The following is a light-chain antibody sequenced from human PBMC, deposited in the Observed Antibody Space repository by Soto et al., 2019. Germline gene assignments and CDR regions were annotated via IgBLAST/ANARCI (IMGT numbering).Light chain of an antibody. CDR3: QQYGTSSVT. CDR1: QSVGCTY. Sequence: EIKLSQSPCTVSSSPGERATLPCRASQSVGCTYLAWYQHRPGQAPRLLIYGASSRATGIPDRFSGSGSGTNFTLIIRRLEPEDFAVYYCQQYGTSSVTFGQGTKVDIK. J-gene: IGKJ1*01. CDR2: GAS. V-gene: IGKV3-20*01.